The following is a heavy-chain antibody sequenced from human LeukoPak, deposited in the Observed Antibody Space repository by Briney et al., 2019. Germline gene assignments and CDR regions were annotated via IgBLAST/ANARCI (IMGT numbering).Heavy chain of an antibody. J-gene: IGHJ4*02. D-gene: IGHD4-17*01. V-gene: IGHV3-48*03. CDR2: ISSSGSTM. CDR1: GSTFSSYE. Sequence: GGSLRLSCAASGSTFSSYEVNWVRQAPGKGLEWVSYISSSGSTMYYADSVKGRFTVSRDNAKNSLFLQMNSLRAEDTAVYYCARVRVTVTTLDYWGQGALVTVSS. CDR3: ARVRVTVTTLDY.